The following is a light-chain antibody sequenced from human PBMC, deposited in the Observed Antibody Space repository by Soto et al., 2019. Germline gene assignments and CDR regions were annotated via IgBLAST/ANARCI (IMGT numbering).Light chain of an antibody. CDR2: TAY. Sequence: EIQMTQSPSSVSGSVGHRVTTNVRASQGISSRLAWYTTKAGKAPKIMIYTAYSLQSGVPSRFSGSGYEKDGTLTLSSLQPEDGSTYYGQKRYFTPYNFGQGTRVDIK. J-gene: IGKJ2*01. CDR3: QKRYFTPYN. CDR1: QGISSR. V-gene: IGKV1-12*01.